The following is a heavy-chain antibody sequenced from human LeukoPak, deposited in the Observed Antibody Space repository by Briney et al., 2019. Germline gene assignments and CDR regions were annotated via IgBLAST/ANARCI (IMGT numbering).Heavy chain of an antibody. CDR1: GFSFSDYY. Sequence: PGGSLRLSCAASGFSFSDYYMSWIRQAPGKALEWVSYISGSGSTIYYADSVKGRFTISRDNSKNTLYLQMNSLRAEDTAVYYCARRAGAYSHPYDYWGQGTLVTVSS. J-gene: IGHJ4*02. CDR3: ARRAGAYSHPYDY. V-gene: IGHV3-11*01. CDR2: ISGSGSTI. D-gene: IGHD4/OR15-4a*01.